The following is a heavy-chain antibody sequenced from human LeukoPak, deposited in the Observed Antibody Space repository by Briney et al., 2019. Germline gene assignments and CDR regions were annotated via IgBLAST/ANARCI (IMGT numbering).Heavy chain of an antibody. D-gene: IGHD4-17*01. CDR2: ISSSSSMI. J-gene: IGHJ4*02. CDR3: TRDYGDLPTRVPYFDY. V-gene: IGHV3-48*02. Sequence: GGSLRLSCAASGFTFSSYSMNCVRQAPGKGLEWVSYISSSSSMIYYADSVKGRFTISRDNAKNSLYLQMKSLRDEDTAIYYCTRDYGDLPTRVPYFDYWGQGTLVTVSS. CDR1: GFTFSSYS.